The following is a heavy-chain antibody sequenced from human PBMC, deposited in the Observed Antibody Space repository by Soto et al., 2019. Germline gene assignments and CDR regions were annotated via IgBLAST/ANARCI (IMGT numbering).Heavy chain of an antibody. Sequence: PGGSLRLSCVVSGFTFSSYEMNWVRQAPGKGLEWVSYISGSGSTIYYTDSVKGRFTISRDNAKNSLYLQMNSLRAEDTAIYYCARGWFSDYWGQGTLVTVSS. CDR3: ARGWFSDY. CDR2: ISGSGSTI. CDR1: GFTFSSYE. V-gene: IGHV3-48*03. J-gene: IGHJ4*02. D-gene: IGHD2-15*01.